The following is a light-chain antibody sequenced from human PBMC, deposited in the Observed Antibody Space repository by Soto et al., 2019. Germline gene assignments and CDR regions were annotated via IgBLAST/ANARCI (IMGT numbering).Light chain of an antibody. CDR2: GAS. CDR1: QSVSSSY. Sequence: KLLTQSPGTLSLSPGERATLSCRASQSVSSSYLAWYQQKPGQAPRLLIYGASTRATGIPARFSGSGSGTEFTLTISSLQSEDFAVYYCQQYNNWLTFGGGTKVDIK. J-gene: IGKJ4*01. V-gene: IGKV3-15*01. CDR3: QQYNNWLT.